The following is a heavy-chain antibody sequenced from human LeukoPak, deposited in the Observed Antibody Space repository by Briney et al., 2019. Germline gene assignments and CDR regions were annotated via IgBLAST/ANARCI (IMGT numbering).Heavy chain of an antibody. V-gene: IGHV3-7*03. J-gene: IGHJ4*02. CDR2: IKQDGSEK. Sequence: QPGGSLRLSCAASGFTFSSYWMSWARQAPGKGLEWVANIKQDGSEKYYVDSVKGRFTISRDNAKNSLYLQMNSLRAEDTAVYYCARDNFSGHSDYWGQGTLVTVSS. CDR1: GFTFSSYW. CDR3: ARDNFSGHSDY. D-gene: IGHD3-10*01.